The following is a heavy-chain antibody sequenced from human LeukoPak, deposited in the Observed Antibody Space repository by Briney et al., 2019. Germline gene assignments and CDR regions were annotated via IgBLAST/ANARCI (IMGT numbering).Heavy chain of an antibody. CDR3: SXRXRAAXXXXGYEYWYFEY. CDR2: ISYSGST. V-gene: IGHV4-59*08. D-gene: IGHD5-12*01. CDR1: GGSISSYY. Sequence: SETLSLTCTVSGGSISSYYWSWVRQPPGKGLEWIGYISYSGSTNYNPSLKSRVTISVNTSKNRFSLRLTSVTAADTAVYYCSXRXRAAXXXXGYEYWYFEYWGQGTLVTVSA. J-gene: IGHJ4*02.